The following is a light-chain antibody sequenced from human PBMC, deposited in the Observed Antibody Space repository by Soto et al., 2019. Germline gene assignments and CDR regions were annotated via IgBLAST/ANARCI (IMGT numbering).Light chain of an antibody. V-gene: IGKV1-5*03. J-gene: IGKJ4*01. CDR3: RQHANYPVT. CDR2: KAS. Sequence: DIPMTQSPSTLSASIGDRVTITCRASRNIGSWLAWYQQKAGKAPNLLIYKASTLETEVPSRFSGSASGTEFTLTISSLQPDDFAPYYCRQHANYPVTFGGGTKVEI. CDR1: RNIGSW.